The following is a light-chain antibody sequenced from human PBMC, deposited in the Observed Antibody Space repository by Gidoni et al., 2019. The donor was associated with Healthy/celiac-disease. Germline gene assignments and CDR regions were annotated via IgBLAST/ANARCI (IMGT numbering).Light chain of an antibody. J-gene: IGKJ2*01. CDR3: MQALQTPRT. Sequence: DIVMTQSPLSLPVTPGETASISCRSSPSLLHSNGYNYLDWYLQKPGQSPQLLIYLGSNRASGVPDRFIGSGSVTDFTLKISRVEAEDVGVYYCMQALQTPRTFGQGTKLEIK. V-gene: IGKV2-28*01. CDR1: PSLLHSNGYNY. CDR2: LGS.